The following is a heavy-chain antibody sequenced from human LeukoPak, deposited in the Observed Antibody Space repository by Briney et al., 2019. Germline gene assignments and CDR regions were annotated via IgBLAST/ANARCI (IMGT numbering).Heavy chain of an antibody. CDR1: GGSISSSSYY. Sequence: SETLSLTCTVSGGSISSSSYYWGWIRQPPGTGLEWIGSIYYSGSTYYNPSLKSRVTISVDTSKNQFSLKLSSVTGADTAVYYCAREELLWGYWYFDLWGRGTLVTVSS. CDR2: IYYSGST. V-gene: IGHV4-39*02. D-gene: IGHD1-26*01. CDR3: AREELLWGYWYFDL. J-gene: IGHJ2*01.